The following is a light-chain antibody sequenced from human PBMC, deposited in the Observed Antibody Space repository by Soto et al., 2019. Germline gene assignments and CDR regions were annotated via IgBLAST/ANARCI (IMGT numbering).Light chain of an antibody. CDR1: QSVSTY. CDR3: QHRSNWPLT. J-gene: IGKJ4*01. Sequence: EILLTQSPATLSLSPGERATLSCRAGQSVSTYLAWYQQKPGQAPRLLIYDASNRATGIPARFSGSGSGTDFTLTISSLQPEAFEVYYCQHRSNWPLTFGGGTKVDIK. CDR2: DAS. V-gene: IGKV3-11*01.